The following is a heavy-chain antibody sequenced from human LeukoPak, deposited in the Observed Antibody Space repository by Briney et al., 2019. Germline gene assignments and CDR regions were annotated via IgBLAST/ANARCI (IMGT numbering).Heavy chain of an antibody. Sequence: RASVKVSCKASGYTFTSYAMNWVRQAPGRGLEWMGWINTNSGNPTYAQGFTGRFVFSLDTSVSTAYLQISSLKAEDTAVYYCAREGDVEMNAFDIWGQGTMVTVSS. V-gene: IGHV7-4-1*02. CDR2: INTNSGNP. D-gene: IGHD5-24*01. CDR1: GYTFTSYA. CDR3: AREGDVEMNAFDI. J-gene: IGHJ3*02.